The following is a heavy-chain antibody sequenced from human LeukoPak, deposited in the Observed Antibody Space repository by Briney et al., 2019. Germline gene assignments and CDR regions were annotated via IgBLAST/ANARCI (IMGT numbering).Heavy chain of an antibody. J-gene: IGHJ3*02. CDR1: EFTFSSYG. V-gene: IGHV3-23*01. D-gene: IGHD4-17*01. CDR2: ISGSGGST. CDR3: ARDPNGDYIGTFDM. Sequence: GGCLRLSCAASEFTFSSYGMSWVRQAPGKGPEWVSSISGSGGSTQYADSVQGRFAISRDNSKNTLYLQMNSLRVEDTAMYFCARDPNGDYIGTFDMWGRGTMVSVSS.